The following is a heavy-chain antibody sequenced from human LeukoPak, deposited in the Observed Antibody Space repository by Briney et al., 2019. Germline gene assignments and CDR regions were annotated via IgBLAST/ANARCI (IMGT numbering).Heavy chain of an antibody. Sequence: PSETLSLTCTVSGGSISSGGYYWSWIRQPAGKGLEWIGRINTSGSTKYNPSLGGRVTMSIDMSKNQFSLKLSSVTAADTAVYYCARGGDSAGYYYKIDYWGQGTLVTVSS. J-gene: IGHJ4*02. V-gene: IGHV4-61*02. CDR3: ARGGDSAGYYYKIDY. D-gene: IGHD3-22*01. CDR2: INTSGST. CDR1: GGSISSGGYY.